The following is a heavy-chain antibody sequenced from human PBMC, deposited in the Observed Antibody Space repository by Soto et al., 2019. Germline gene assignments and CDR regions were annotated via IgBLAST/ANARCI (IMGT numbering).Heavy chain of an antibody. CDR2: ISYDGSNK. D-gene: IGHD3-10*01. CDR1: GFTFSSYA. Sequence: QVQLVESGGGVVQPGRSLRLSCAASGFTFSSYAMHWVRQAPGKGLEWVAVISYDGSNKYYADSVKGRFTISRDNSKNTLYMQMNSQRAEDTAVYYCARGARGGLDYWGQGTLVTVSS. J-gene: IGHJ4*02. V-gene: IGHV3-30-3*01. CDR3: ARGARGGLDY.